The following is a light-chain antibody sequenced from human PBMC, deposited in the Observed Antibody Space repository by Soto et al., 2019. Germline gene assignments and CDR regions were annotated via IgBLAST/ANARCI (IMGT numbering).Light chain of an antibody. CDR1: QSVGSN. CDR2: VAS. V-gene: IGKV3-15*01. J-gene: IGKJ1*01. Sequence: EIVMTQSPATLSVSPGERATLSCRASQSVGSNLAWYQQKPGQAPRLLIYVASTRATGIPARFSGSGSGTEFTLTISSMQSEDFAIYFCQQYNNWPPDRTFGQGTKVESK. CDR3: QQYNNWPPDRT.